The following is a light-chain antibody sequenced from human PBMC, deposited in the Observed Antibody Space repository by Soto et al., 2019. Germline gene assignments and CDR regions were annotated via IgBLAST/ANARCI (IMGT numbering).Light chain of an antibody. Sequence: EIVLTQSPGTLSLSPGERATLSCRASQTVSSNSLAWYQQKPGQAPRLLMYDASSRATSIPDRFSGSGSGTDFSSTVSRLETEDFAVYYCQQYSNSATTFGKGTKVEVK. V-gene: IGKV3-20*01. J-gene: IGKJ1*01. CDR2: DAS. CDR3: QQYSNSATT. CDR1: QTVSSNS.